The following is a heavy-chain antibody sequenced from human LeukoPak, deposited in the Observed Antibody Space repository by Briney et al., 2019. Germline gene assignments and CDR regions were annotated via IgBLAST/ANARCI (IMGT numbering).Heavy chain of an antibody. V-gene: IGHV3-74*01. CDR2: INTVGSST. Sequence: TGGSLRLSCAASGFAFSSNWMHWVRHAPGKGLVWVSRINTVGSSTSYADSVKGRFTISRDNSKNTLYLQMNSLRAEDTAVYYCAKDGLPGFDYWGQGTLVTVSA. CDR3: AKDGLPGFDY. J-gene: IGHJ4*02. CDR1: GFAFSSNW.